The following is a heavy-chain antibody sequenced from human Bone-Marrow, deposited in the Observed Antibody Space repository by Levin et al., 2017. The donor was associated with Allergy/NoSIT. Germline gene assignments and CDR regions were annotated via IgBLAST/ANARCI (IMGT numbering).Heavy chain of an antibody. Sequence: GGSLRLSCAASGFTFSSYWMSWVRQAPGKGLEWVANIKQDGSQKYYVDSVKGRFTISRDNAKNSLYLQMNSLRAEDTAVYYCARDTTYSDFWSGSNYWGQGTLVTVSS. V-gene: IGHV3-7*01. J-gene: IGHJ4*02. CDR1: GFTFSSYW. D-gene: IGHD3-3*01. CDR2: IKQDGSQK. CDR3: ARDTTYSDFWSGSNY.